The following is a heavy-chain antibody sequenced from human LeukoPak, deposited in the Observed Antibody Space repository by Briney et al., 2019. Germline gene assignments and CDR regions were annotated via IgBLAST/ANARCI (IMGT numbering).Heavy chain of an antibody. CDR3: ARARTHGYSSSWSPFDY. CDR2: ISSSSSYI. V-gene: IGHV3-21*01. Sequence: GGSLRLSCAASGFTFSRYGMHWVRQAPGKGLEWVSSISSSSSYIYYADSVKGRFTISRDNAKNSLYLQMNSLRAEDTAVYYCARARTHGYSSSWSPFDYWGQGTLVTVSS. CDR1: GFTFSRYG. D-gene: IGHD6-13*01. J-gene: IGHJ4*02.